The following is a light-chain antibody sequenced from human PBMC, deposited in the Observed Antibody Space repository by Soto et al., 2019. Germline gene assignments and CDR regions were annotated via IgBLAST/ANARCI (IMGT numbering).Light chain of an antibody. CDR2: DVS. Sequence: QSALTQPASVSGSPGQWITIPCTGTSSDVGGYNYVSWYQQHPGKAPKFMIYDVSNRPSGVSTRFSGSKSGNTASLTTSGLQAEDEADYYCNSYTTSNTRQIVFGTGTKVTVL. J-gene: IGLJ1*01. CDR1: SSDVGGYNY. V-gene: IGLV2-14*01. CDR3: NSYTTSNTRQIV.